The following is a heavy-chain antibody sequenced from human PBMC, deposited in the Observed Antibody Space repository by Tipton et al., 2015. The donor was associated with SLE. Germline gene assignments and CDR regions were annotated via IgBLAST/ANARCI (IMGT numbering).Heavy chain of an antibody. J-gene: IGHJ6*02. D-gene: IGHD6-19*01. CDR2: ISSSSSYI. Sequence: SLRLSCAASGFTFSSYWMHWVRQAPGKGLVWVSSISSSSSYIYYADSVKGRFTISRDNAKNSLYLQMNSLRAEDTAVYYCARGSASGWYGMDVWGQGTTVTVSS. CDR1: GFTFSSYW. CDR3: ARGSASGWYGMDV. V-gene: IGHV3-21*01.